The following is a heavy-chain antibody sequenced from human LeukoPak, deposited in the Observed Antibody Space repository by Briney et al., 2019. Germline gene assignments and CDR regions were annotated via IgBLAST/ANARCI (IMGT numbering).Heavy chain of an antibody. CDR1: GFTFSSYA. J-gene: IGHJ3*02. V-gene: IGHV3-23*01. CDR3: AKPHGRYYDFGPAAFDI. CDR2: ISGSGGST. Sequence: GESLRLSCAASGFTFSSYAMSWVRQAPGKGLEWVSAISGSGGSTYYADSVKGRFTISRDNSKNTLYLQMNSLRAEDTAVYYCAKPHGRYYDFGPAAFDIWGQGTMVTVSS. D-gene: IGHD3-3*01.